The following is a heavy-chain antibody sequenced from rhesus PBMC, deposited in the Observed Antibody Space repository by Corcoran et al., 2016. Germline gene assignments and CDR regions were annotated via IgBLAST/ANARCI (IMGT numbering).Heavy chain of an antibody. CDR2: IDGRGSST. CDR1: GGSISSSY. CDR3: ASPLRYRFDY. D-gene: IGHD4-29*01. J-gene: IGHJ4*01. Sequence: QLQLQESGPGLVKPSETLSVTCAVSGGSISSSYWSWIRQAPGKGLEWIGYIDGRGSSTNYNPSLKSRVTLSVDTSKNQLSLKLSSVTAADTAVYYCASPLRYRFDYWGQGVLVTVSS. V-gene: IGHV4-169*02.